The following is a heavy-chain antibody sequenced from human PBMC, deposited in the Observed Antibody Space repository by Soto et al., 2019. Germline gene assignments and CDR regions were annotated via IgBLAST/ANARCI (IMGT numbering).Heavy chain of an antibody. V-gene: IGHV3-23*01. J-gene: IGHJ4*02. CDR1: GFTFSSYA. D-gene: IGHD4-17*01. CDR2: ISGSGGST. CDR3: AKGGDHGDYVGY. Sequence: EVQLLESGGGLVQPGGSLGLSCAASGFTFSSYAMSWVRQAPGKGLEWVSAISGSGGSTYYADSVKGRFTISRDNSKNTLYLQMNSLRAEDTAVYYCAKGGDHGDYVGYWGQGTLVTVSS.